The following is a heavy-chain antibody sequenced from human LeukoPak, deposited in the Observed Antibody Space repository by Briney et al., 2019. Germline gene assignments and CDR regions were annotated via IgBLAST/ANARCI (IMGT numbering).Heavy chain of an antibody. Sequence: GRSLRLSCAASGFTFSSYGMRWVRQAPGKGLEWVAVISYDGSNKYYADSVKGRFTISRDNSKNTLYLQMNSLRAEDTAVYYCAKVPWDEAAAGPFDYWGQGTLVTVSS. D-gene: IGHD6-13*01. J-gene: IGHJ4*02. CDR3: AKVPWDEAAAGPFDY. CDR1: GFTFSSYG. CDR2: ISYDGSNK. V-gene: IGHV3-30*18.